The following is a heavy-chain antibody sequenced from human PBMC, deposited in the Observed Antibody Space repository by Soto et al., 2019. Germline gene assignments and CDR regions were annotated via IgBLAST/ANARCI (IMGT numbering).Heavy chain of an antibody. CDR3: ATLRGASWGDFDY. CDR1: GYSFDNYW. V-gene: IGHV5-51*01. Sequence: PGESLKISCKGSGYSFDNYWIGWVRQMPWKGLEWVGLIYPPNSETRYSPSFQGQVTISADQSISTAYLQWSSLKASDTAMYYCATLRGASWGDFDYWGRGTPVPVSS. CDR2: IYPPNSET. D-gene: IGHD3-16*01. J-gene: IGHJ4*02.